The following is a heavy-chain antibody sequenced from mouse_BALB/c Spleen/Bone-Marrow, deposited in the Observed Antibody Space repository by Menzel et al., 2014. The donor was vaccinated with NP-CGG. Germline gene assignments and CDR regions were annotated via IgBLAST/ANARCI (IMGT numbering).Heavy chain of an antibody. D-gene: IGHD2-10*02. J-gene: IGHJ3*01. CDR2: SRNKAKHYTT. V-gene: IGHV7-1*02. CDR3: ARDVGYGNYFVY. CDR1: GFTFSDFY. Sequence: EVMLVESGGGLVQPGDSLRLSCETSGFTFSDFYMERVRQPPGKRLEWIAASRNKAKHYTTEYSASVKGRFIVSRDTSQSILYLQMNALRAEDTAIYYCARDVGYGNYFVYWGQGTLVTVSA.